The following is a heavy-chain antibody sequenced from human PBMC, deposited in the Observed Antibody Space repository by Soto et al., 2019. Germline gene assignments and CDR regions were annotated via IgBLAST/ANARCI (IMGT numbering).Heavy chain of an antibody. V-gene: IGHV1-2*02. Sequence: WASVKVSCKASGYTFTGYYMHWVRQAPGQGLEWMGWINPNSGGTNYAQKFQGRVTMTRDTSISTAYMELSRLRSDDTAVYYCARLVGRYDFWSGYYYGMDVWGQGTTVTVSS. CDR2: INPNSGGT. J-gene: IGHJ6*02. D-gene: IGHD3-3*01. CDR3: ARLVGRYDFWSGYYYGMDV. CDR1: GYTFTGYY.